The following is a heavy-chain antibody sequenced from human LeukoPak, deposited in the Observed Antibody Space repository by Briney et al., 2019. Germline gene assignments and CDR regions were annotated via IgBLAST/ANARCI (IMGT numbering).Heavy chain of an antibody. CDR1: GDSVSSNSAA. J-gene: IGHJ4*02. CDR2: TYYRSKWYN. D-gene: IGHD3-16*02. V-gene: IGHV6-1*01. CDR3: ARGYDYVWGSYRYTSFDY. Sequence: SQTLSLTCAISGDSVSSNSAAWDCIRQSPSRGLVWLRRTYYRSKWYNDYAVSVKSRLTINPDTSTNQFSLQLNSVTPEETAVYYCARGYDYVWGSYRYTSFDYWGQGTLVTVSS.